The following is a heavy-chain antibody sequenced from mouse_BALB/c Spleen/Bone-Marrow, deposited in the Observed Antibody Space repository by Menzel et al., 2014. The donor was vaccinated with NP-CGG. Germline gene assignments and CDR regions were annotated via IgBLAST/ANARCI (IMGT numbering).Heavy chain of an antibody. Sequence: VQLQQSGAELVKPGASVKLSCTASDFNIKDTYMHWVKQRPEQGLEWIGRIDPANGNTKYDPKFQGKATITADTSSNTAYLQFSSLTSEDTAVYYCASYYYGSSLFAYWGQGTLVTVSA. CDR1: DFNIKDTY. CDR3: ASYYYGSSLFAY. V-gene: IGHV14-3*02. CDR2: IDPANGNT. D-gene: IGHD1-1*01. J-gene: IGHJ3*01.